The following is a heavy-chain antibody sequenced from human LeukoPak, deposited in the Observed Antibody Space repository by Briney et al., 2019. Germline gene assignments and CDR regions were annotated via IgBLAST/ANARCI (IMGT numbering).Heavy chain of an antibody. V-gene: IGHV3-53*01. D-gene: IGHD5-18*01. J-gene: IGHJ4*02. CDR3: AKTSAGYGYVNDY. CDR1: GFTVISNY. Sequence: PGGSLRLSCAASGFTVISNYMSWVRQAPGKGLEWVSVIYSGGNTYYADSVEGRFTISRDNSKNTLYLQMKTLKAEDTAVYYCAKTSAGYGYVNDYWGQGTLVTVSS. CDR2: IYSGGNT.